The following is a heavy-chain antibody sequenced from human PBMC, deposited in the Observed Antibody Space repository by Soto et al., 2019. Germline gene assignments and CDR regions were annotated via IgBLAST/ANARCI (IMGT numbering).Heavy chain of an antibody. CDR1: GYTFTSYG. CDR3: ARDHLDIVVVPAAIDY. D-gene: IGHD2-2*02. J-gene: IGHJ4*02. V-gene: IGHV1-18*01. CDR2: ISAYNGNT. Sequence: ASVKVSCKASGYTFTSYGISWVRQAPGQGLEWMGWISAYNGNTNYAQKLQGRVTMTTDTSTSTAYMELRSLRSDDTAVYYCARDHLDIVVVPAAIDYWGQGTLVTVSS.